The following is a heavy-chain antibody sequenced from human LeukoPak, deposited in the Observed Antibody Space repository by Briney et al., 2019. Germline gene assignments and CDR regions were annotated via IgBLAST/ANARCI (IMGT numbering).Heavy chain of an antibody. V-gene: IGHV4-39*07. D-gene: IGHD5-18*01. CDR1: GGSISSSSYY. Sequence: SETLSLTCTVSGGSISSSSYYWGWIRQPPGKGLEWIGSIYYSGSTYYNPSLKSRVTISVDTSKNQFSLKLSSVTAADTAVYYCARASDVDTAFDYWGQGTLVTVSS. CDR3: ARASDVDTAFDY. CDR2: IYYSGST. J-gene: IGHJ4*02.